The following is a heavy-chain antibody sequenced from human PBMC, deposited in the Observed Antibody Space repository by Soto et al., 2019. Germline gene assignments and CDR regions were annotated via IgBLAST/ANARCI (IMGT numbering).Heavy chain of an antibody. J-gene: IGHJ4*02. CDR2: ISYDGSNK. V-gene: IGHV3-30*18. Sequence: GGSLRLSCAASGLPSIQTYMGWVRQVPGKGLEWVAVISYDGSNKYYADSVKGRFTISRDNSKNTLYLQMNSLRAEDTAVYYCAKGQIVVVVAAPGPFDYWGQGTLVTVSS. D-gene: IGHD2-15*01. CDR3: AKGQIVVVVAAPGPFDY. CDR1: GLPSIQTY.